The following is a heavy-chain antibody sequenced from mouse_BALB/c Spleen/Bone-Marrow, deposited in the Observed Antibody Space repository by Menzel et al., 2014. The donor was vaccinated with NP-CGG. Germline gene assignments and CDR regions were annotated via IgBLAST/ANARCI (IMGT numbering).Heavy chain of an antibody. V-gene: IGHV1S81*02. J-gene: IGHJ3*01. CDR2: INPSNGGT. CDR1: GYTFTSYY. D-gene: IGHD2-1*01. CDR3: TRSNGNWFAY. Sequence: QVQLQQSGAELVKPGASAKLSCKASGYTFTSYYIYRVKQRPGQGLEWIGEINPSNGGTNFNEKFKSKATLTVDKSSSTAYMQLSSLTSEDSAVYYCTRSNGNWFAYWGQGTLVTVSA.